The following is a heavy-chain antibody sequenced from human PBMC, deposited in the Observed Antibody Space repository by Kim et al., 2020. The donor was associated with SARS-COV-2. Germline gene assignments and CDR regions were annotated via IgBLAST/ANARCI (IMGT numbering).Heavy chain of an antibody. CDR1: GFTFDDYA. CDR3: AKDKKQQLVPGWFDP. J-gene: IGHJ5*02. CDR2: ISWNSGSI. Sequence: GGSLRLSCAASGFTFDDYAMHWVRQAPGKGLEWVSGISWNSGSIGYADSVKGRFTISRDNAKNSLYLQMNSLRAEDTALYYCAKDKKQQLVPGWFDPWG. V-gene: IGHV3-9*01. D-gene: IGHD6-13*01.